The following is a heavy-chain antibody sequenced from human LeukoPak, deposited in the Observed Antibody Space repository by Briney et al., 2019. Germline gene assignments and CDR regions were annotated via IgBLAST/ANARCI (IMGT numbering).Heavy chain of an antibody. Sequence: PSETLSLTCSVSGGSISPYYWSWFRQPPGEGLEWIGYIFHSGITTYNPSLKSRVTISLDSSKNQFFLRLTSVTAADTAMYYCARAETLAAIYFDFWGQGSLVTVSS. CDR1: GGSISPYY. CDR2: IFHSGIT. J-gene: IGHJ4*02. CDR3: ARAETLAAIYFDF. V-gene: IGHV4-59*01. D-gene: IGHD6-25*01.